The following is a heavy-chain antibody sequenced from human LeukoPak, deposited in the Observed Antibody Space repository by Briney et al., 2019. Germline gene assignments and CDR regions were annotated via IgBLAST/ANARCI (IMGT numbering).Heavy chain of an antibody. CDR1: GLTFSSYE. CDR2: ISSSGSTI. CDR3: ARDCSTSCYAAEDFDY. Sequence: PGGSLRLSCAASGLTFSSYEMNWVRQAPGKGLEWVSYISSSGSTIYYADSVKGRFTISRDNAKNSLYLQMNSLRAEDTAVYYCARDCSTSCYAAEDFDYWGQGTLVTVSS. D-gene: IGHD2-2*01. J-gene: IGHJ4*02. V-gene: IGHV3-48*03.